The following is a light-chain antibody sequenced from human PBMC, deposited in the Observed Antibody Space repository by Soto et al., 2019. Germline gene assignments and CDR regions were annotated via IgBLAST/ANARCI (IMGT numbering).Light chain of an antibody. CDR3: LQDYNYPWT. Sequence: AIQMTQSPSSLSASVGDRVTITCRASQGIRNELGWYQQKPGKAPKLLIYAASSLQSGVPSRFRGSGSGTDFTLTISRLEPEDFATYYCLQDYNYPWTFGQGTKVEIK. J-gene: IGKJ1*01. CDR2: AAS. CDR1: QGIRNE. V-gene: IGKV1-6*01.